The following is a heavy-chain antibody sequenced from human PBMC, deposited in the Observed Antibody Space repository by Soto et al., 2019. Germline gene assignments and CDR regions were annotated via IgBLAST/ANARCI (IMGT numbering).Heavy chain of an antibody. Sequence: LGLSCAASGFTFSSFGMNWVRQAPGKGLEWVSFIGYASSTIYYADSVKGRFTISRDNAKTSLYLQMNSLRDEDTAVYYCARGYGGADYWGQGTLVTVSS. D-gene: IGHD4-17*01. J-gene: IGHJ4*02. CDR1: GFTFSSFG. CDR3: ARGYGGADY. V-gene: IGHV3-48*02. CDR2: IGYASSTI.